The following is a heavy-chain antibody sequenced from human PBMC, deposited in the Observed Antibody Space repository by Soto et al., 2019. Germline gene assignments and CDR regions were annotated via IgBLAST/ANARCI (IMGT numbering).Heavy chain of an antibody. CDR2: IYSGGST. Sequence: GGSLRLSCAASGFTVSSNYMSWVRQAPGKGLEWVSVIYSGGSTYYADSVKGRFTISRDNSKNTLYLQMNSLRAEDTAVYYCAKGLTQQLVPGHGMDVWGQGTTVTVSS. V-gene: IGHV3-66*01. CDR3: AKGLTQQLVPGHGMDV. D-gene: IGHD6-13*01. CDR1: GFTVSSNY. J-gene: IGHJ6*02.